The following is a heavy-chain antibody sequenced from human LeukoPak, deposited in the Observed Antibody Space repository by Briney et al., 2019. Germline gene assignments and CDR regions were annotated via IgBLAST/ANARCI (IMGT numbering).Heavy chain of an antibody. Sequence: SVKVSCMASGGTFSSYTISWVRQAPGQGLEWMGRIIPILGIANYAQRFQGRVTITADKSTSTAYMELSSLRSEDTAVYYCAREISMTTVPNGAFDYWGQGTLVTVSS. V-gene: IGHV1-69*04. CDR2: IIPILGIA. CDR3: AREISMTTVPNGAFDY. CDR1: GGTFSSYT. D-gene: IGHD4-17*01. J-gene: IGHJ4*02.